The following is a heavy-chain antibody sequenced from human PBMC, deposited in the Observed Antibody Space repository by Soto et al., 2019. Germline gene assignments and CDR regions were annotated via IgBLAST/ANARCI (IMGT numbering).Heavy chain of an antibody. J-gene: IGHJ4*02. CDR1: GGSISSSSYY. V-gene: IGHV4-39*01. CDR3: ARRGGATIMDY. D-gene: IGHD5-12*01. Sequence: QLQLQESGPGLVKPSETLSLTCTVSGGSISSSSYYWDWIRQPPGKGLEWIGSIYYSGSTYYNPSLRSRVTISVATSKNQFSLKLSSVTAADTAVYYCARRGGATIMDYWGQGTLVTVSS. CDR2: IYYSGST.